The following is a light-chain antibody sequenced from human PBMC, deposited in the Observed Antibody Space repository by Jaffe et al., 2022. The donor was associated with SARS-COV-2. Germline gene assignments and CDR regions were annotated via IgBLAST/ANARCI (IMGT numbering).Light chain of an antibody. CDR1: SSNIGDKY. J-gene: IGLJ2*01. V-gene: IGLV1-51*01. Sequence: QSVLTQPPSVSAAPGQKVTISCSGSSSNIGDKYVSWYQQFPGTAPKLLIYDNNKRPSGIPDRFSGSKSGTSATLGITGLQTGDEADYYCGTWDNSLSAVVFGGGTKLTVL. CDR3: GTWDNSLSAVV. CDR2: DNN.